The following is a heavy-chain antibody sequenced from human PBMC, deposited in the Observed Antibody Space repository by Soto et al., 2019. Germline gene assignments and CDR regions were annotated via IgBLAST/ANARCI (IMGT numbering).Heavy chain of an antibody. V-gene: IGHV3-21*01. D-gene: IGHD6-19*01. Sequence: GGSLRLSCAASGFTFSSYSMNWVRQAPGKGLEWVSSISSSSSYIYYADSVKGRFTISRDNAKNSLYLQMNSLRAEDTAVYYCARDSPIAVAALGAFDIWGQGTMVTVSS. CDR2: ISSSSSYI. CDR1: GFTFSSYS. CDR3: ARDSPIAVAALGAFDI. J-gene: IGHJ3*02.